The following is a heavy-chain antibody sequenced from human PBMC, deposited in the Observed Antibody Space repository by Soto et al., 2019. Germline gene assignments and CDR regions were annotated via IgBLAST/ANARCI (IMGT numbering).Heavy chain of an antibody. V-gene: IGHV3-33*01. D-gene: IGHD4-17*01. CDR3: AREQSTTVTTLFFFQH. CDR2: IWYDGSNK. J-gene: IGHJ1*01. Sequence: QVQLVESGGGVVQPGRSLRLSCAASGFTFSSYGMHWVRQAPGKGLEWVAVIWYDGSNKYYADSVKGRFTISRDNSKNTLYLQMNSLRAEDTAVYYCAREQSTTVTTLFFFQHWGQGTLVTVSS. CDR1: GFTFSSYG.